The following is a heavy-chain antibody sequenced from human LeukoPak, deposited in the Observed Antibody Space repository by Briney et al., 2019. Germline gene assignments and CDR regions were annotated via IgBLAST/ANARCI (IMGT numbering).Heavy chain of an antibody. V-gene: IGHV3-48*04. J-gene: IGHJ4*02. Sequence: GGSLRLSCAAPGFTFSSYGMHWVRQAPGKGLEWVSHISSGGSTRDYADSVKGRFIISRDNAKSTLYLQMNSLRVEDTAVYYCARDHSSSWAQFDYWGQGTLVTVSS. CDR1: GFTFSSYG. D-gene: IGHD6-13*01. CDR2: ISSGGSTR. CDR3: ARDHSSSWAQFDY.